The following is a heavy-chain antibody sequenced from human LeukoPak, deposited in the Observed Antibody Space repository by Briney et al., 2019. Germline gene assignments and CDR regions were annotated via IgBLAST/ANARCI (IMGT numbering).Heavy chain of an antibody. D-gene: IGHD2-15*01. V-gene: IGHV3-30*02. J-gene: IGHJ6*02. CDR3: AKEFKDIVVVVAASPPYGMDV. CDR1: GFTFSSYG. CDR2: IRYDGSNK. Sequence: GGALRLSCAASGFTFSSYGMHWVRQAAGKGLEWVAFIRYDGSNKYYPDSVKGRFTISRDNSKNTLYLQMNSLRAEDTAVYYCAKEFKDIVVVVAASPPYGMDVWGQGTTVTVSS.